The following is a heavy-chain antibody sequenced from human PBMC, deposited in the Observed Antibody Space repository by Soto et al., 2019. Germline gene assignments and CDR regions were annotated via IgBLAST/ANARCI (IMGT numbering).Heavy chain of an antibody. V-gene: IGHV4-30-4*08. CDR3: ARGSYNYDSSGYYHD. CDR2: IYYSGST. J-gene: IGHJ4*02. CDR1: GGSISSGGYY. D-gene: IGHD3-22*01. Sequence: PSETLSLTCTVSGGSISSGGYYWSWIRQHPGKGLEWIGYIYYSGSTYYNPPLKSRVSISVDTSKNQFSLKLSSVTAADTAVYYCARGSYNYDSSGYYHDWGQGTLVTVSS.